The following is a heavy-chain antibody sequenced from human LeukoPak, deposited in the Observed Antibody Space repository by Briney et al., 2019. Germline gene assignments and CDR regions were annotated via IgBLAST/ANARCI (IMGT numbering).Heavy chain of an antibody. CDR2: MYTGGTT. Sequence: GGSLRLSCAASGFTVSGAHMSWVRQAPGKGLEWVSAMYTGGTTYYADSVKGRFTISRDNSRNTLFLHMSSLRADDTAVYYCAKDEATSGGGLASWGQGTLVTVSS. CDR1: GFTVSGAH. D-gene: IGHD3-16*01. CDR3: AKDEATSGGGLAS. J-gene: IGHJ4*02. V-gene: IGHV3-53*01.